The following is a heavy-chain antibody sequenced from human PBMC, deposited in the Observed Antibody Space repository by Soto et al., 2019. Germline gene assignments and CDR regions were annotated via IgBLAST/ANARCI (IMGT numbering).Heavy chain of an antibody. D-gene: IGHD1-7*01. V-gene: IGHV6-1*01. CDR3: AGTTSLQWYDMDV. J-gene: IGHJ6*03. CDR2: TYYRSRWYN. CDR1: GDSVSSNSAA. Sequence: PSQTLSLTCAISGDSVSSNSAAWNWIRQSPSRGLEWLGRTYYRSRWYNDYAVSVKSRITVNPDTSKNQFSLHLNSVTPEDTAVYYGAGTTSLQWYDMDVWGKGTTVTVSS.